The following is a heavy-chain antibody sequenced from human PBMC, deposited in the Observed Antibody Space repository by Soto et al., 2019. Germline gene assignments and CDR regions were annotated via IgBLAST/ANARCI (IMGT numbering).Heavy chain of an antibody. CDR1: GGSISSGGYY. CDR3: ARVGGLGIAARYYYYGMDV. J-gene: IGHJ6*02. D-gene: IGHD6-13*01. Sequence: PSETLSLTCTVSGGSISSGGYYWSWIRQHPGKGLEWIGYIYYSGSTYYNPSLKSRVTISVDTSKNQFSLKLSSVTAADTAVYYCARVGGLGIAARYYYYGMDVWGQGTTVTVSS. CDR2: IYYSGST. V-gene: IGHV4-31*03.